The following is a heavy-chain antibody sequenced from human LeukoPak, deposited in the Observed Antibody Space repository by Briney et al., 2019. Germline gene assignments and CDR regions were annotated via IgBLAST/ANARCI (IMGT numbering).Heavy chain of an antibody. J-gene: IGHJ5*02. Sequence: ASVKVSCKASGGTFSSYAISWVRQAPGQGLEWMGGIIPIFGTANYAQKFQGRVTMSRNTSISTAYMELGSLRSEDTAVYYCARVPRRGERFDPWGQGTLVTVSS. V-gene: IGHV1-69*05. CDR1: GGTFSSYA. D-gene: IGHD3-10*01. CDR2: IIPIFGTA. CDR3: ARVPRRGERFDP.